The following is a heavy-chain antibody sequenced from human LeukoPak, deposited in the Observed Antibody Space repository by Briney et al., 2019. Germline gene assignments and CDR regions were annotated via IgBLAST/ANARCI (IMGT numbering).Heavy chain of an antibody. D-gene: IGHD4-17*01. CDR3: ARVTSYGDYVTSNFDY. J-gene: IGHJ4*02. CDR2: IIPIFGTA. V-gene: IGHV1-69*13. Sequence: SVKVSCKASGCTFSSYAISWVRQAPGQGLEWMGGIIPIFGTANYAQKFQGRVTITADESTSTAYMELSSLRSEDTAVYYCARVTSYGDYVTSNFDYWGQGTLVTVSS. CDR1: GCTFSSYA.